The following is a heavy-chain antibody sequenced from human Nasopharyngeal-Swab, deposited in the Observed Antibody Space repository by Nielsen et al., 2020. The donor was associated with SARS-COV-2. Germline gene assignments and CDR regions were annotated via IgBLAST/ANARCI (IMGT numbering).Heavy chain of an antibody. Sequence: GGSLRLSCAASGFTFSSYGMHWVRQAPGKGLEWVAVIWYDGSNKYYADSVKGRFTISRDNSKNTLYLQMNSLRAEDTAVYYCARGVGAVYYFDYWGQGTLVTVSS. J-gene: IGHJ4*02. CDR3: ARGVGAVYYFDY. CDR2: IWYDGSNK. CDR1: GFTFSSYG. V-gene: IGHV3-33*01. D-gene: IGHD1-26*01.